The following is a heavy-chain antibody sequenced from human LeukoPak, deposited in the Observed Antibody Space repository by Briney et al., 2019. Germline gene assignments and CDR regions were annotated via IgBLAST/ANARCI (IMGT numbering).Heavy chain of an antibody. D-gene: IGHD3-22*01. CDR3: AHYYDSSGEDY. J-gene: IGHJ4*02. Sequence: SETLSLTCAVYGGSFSGYYWSWIRQPPGKGLEWIGEINHSGSTNYNPSLKSRVTISVDTSKNQFSLKLSSVTAADTAVYYCAHYYDSSGEDYWGQGTLVTVSS. V-gene: IGHV4-34*01. CDR2: INHSGST. CDR1: GGSFSGYY.